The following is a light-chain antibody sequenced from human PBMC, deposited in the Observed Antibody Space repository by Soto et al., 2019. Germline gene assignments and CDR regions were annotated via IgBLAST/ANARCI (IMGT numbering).Light chain of an antibody. Sequence: EIVLTQSPGTLSLSPGERATLSCRASQSVSSSYLAWYQQKPGQAPRLLIYGASIRDTGIPDRFSGSGSGTDFTLTISRLEPEDFAVYYCQQYGSSPRYTFGQGNKLEIK. J-gene: IGKJ2*01. CDR2: GAS. CDR1: QSVSSSY. CDR3: QQYGSSPRYT. V-gene: IGKV3-20*01.